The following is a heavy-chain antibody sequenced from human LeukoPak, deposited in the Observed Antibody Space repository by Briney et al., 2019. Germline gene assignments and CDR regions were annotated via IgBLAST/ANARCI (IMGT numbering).Heavy chain of an antibody. Sequence: SGGSPRLSCAASGFTFSSYAMSWVRQAPGKGLEWVSAISGSGGSTYYADSVKGRFTISRDNSKNTLYLQMNSLRAEDTAVYYCAKDLSGPTKGAHLTGYYKARYYFDYWGQGTLVTVSS. CDR1: GFTFSSYA. CDR3: AKDLSGPTKGAHLTGYYKARYYFDY. V-gene: IGHV3-23*01. D-gene: IGHD3-9*01. CDR2: ISGSGGST. J-gene: IGHJ4*02.